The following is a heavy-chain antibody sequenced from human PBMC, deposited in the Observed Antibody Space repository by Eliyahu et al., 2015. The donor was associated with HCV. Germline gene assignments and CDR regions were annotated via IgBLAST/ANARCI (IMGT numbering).Heavy chain of an antibody. D-gene: IGHD3-3*01. CDR1: GFSLSNARMG. CDR3: ARITHDFWSGYHLDY. V-gene: IGHV2-26*01. CDR2: IFSNDEK. J-gene: IGHJ4*02. Sequence: QVTLKESGPVLVKPTETLTLTCTVSGFSLSNARMGVSWIRQPPGKALEWLAHIFSNDEKSYSTSLKSRLTISKDTSKSQVVLTMTNMDPVDTATYYCARITHDFWSGYHLDYWGQGTLVTVSS.